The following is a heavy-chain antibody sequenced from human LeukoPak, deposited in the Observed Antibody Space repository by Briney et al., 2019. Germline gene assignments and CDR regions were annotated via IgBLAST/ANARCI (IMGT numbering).Heavy chain of an antibody. CDR3: AKGMRGYSCGFFDY. D-gene: IGHD5-18*01. V-gene: IGHV3-33*06. J-gene: IGHJ4*02. Sequence: PGGSLRLSCAASGFTFSSYGMHWVRQAPGKGLEWVAVIWYDGSNKYCADSVKGRFTISRDNSKNTLYLQMNSLRAEDTAVYYCAKGMRGYSCGFFDYWGQGTLVTVSS. CDR2: IWYDGSNK. CDR1: GFTFSSYG.